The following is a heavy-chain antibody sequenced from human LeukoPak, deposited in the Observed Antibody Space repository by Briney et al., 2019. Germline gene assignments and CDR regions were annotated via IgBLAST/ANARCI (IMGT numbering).Heavy chain of an antibody. CDR2: IIPILGIA. Sequence: ASVKVSCKASAGTFSSYAISWVRQAPGQGLEWMGRIIPILGIANYAQKFQGRVTITADKSTSTAYMELSSLRSEDTAVYYCARDHDYGGNSGFDYWGQGTLVTVSS. CDR1: AGTFSSYA. CDR3: ARDHDYGGNSGFDY. D-gene: IGHD4-23*01. V-gene: IGHV1-69*04. J-gene: IGHJ4*02.